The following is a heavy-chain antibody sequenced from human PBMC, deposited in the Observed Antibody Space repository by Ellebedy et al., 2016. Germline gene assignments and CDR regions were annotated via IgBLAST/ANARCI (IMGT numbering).Heavy chain of an antibody. CDR3: ARDLSDPPFGGVIVTPDY. CDR2: IKQDGSEK. V-gene: IGHV3-7*01. Sequence: GGSLRLSCAASGFTFSSYWMSWVRQAPGKGLEWVANIKQDGSEKYYVDSVKGRFTISRDNAKNSLYLQMNSLRAEDTAVYYCARDLSDPPFGGVIVTPDYWGQGTLVTVSS. D-gene: IGHD3-16*02. J-gene: IGHJ4*02. CDR1: GFTFSSYW.